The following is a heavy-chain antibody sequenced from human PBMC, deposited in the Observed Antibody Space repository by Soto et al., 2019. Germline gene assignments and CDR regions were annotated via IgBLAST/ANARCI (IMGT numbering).Heavy chain of an antibody. D-gene: IGHD6-19*01. CDR3: ARDSSAWPNYFDS. J-gene: IGHJ4*02. CDR2: FSGRSGDT. V-gene: IGHV3-23*01. CDR1: GFSISTHA. Sequence: GGSLRLSCVASGFSISTHALTWVRQAPGKGLEWVSSFSGRSGDTYYAASVKGRFTISGDISKNTVILQMNNLRADDTALYYCARDSSAWPNYFDSWGQGIQVTVSS.